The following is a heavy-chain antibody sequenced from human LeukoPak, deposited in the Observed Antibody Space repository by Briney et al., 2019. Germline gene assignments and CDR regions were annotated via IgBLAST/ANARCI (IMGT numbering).Heavy chain of an antibody. CDR3: ARLQWLVPFYYFDY. Sequence: SETLSLTCTVSGGSISSYYWSWIRQPAGKGLEWIGRIYTSGSTNYNPSLKSRVTMSVDTSKNQFSLKLSSVTAADTAVYYCARLQWLVPFYYFDYWGQGTLVTVS. V-gene: IGHV4-4*07. D-gene: IGHD6-19*01. CDR1: GGSISSYY. CDR2: IYTSGST. J-gene: IGHJ4*02.